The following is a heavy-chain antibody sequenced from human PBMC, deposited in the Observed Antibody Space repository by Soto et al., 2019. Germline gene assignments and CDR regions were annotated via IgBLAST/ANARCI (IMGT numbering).Heavy chain of an antibody. CDR1: GGTFSSYA. D-gene: IGHD1-1*01. CDR2: IIPIFGTA. CDR3: ARDPNWHDGVGYSYGMDV. J-gene: IGHJ6*04. Sequence: QVQLVQSGAEVKKPGSSVKVSCKASGGTFSSYAISWVRQAPGQGLEWMGGIIPIFGTANYAQKFQGRVTMTADESTSTAYLELSSLRSEDTAVYYCARDPNWHDGVGYSYGMDVWGKGPTVTVSS. V-gene: IGHV1-69*01.